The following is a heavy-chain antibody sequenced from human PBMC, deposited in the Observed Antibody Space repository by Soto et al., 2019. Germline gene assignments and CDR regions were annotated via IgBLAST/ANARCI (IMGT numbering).Heavy chain of an antibody. J-gene: IGHJ6*02. CDR2: ISAYNGNT. V-gene: IGHV1-18*01. CDR3: ARDSPTTVINYSGMDA. D-gene: IGHD4-17*01. Sequence: ASVKGSCKASGYTFTSYGISWVRQAPGQGLEWMGWISAYNGNTNYAQKLQGRVTMTTDTSTSTAYMELRSLRSDDTAVYYCARDSPTTVINYSGMDAWGHGTRVTVSS. CDR1: GYTFTSYG.